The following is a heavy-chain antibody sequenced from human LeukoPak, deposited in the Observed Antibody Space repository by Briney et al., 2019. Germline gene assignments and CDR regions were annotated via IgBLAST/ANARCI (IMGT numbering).Heavy chain of an antibody. J-gene: IGHJ4*02. CDR1: GGSISTNY. CDR2: IYYSGST. V-gene: IGHV4-59*13. D-gene: IGHD6-13*01. CDR3: ARYSSSTWLGFDY. Sequence: PSETLSLTCTVSGGSISTNYGSWIRQPPGNGLEWFEYIYYSGSTNYNPSLKSRVTISMDTSKSQFSLKLSSVTAADTAIYYCARYSSSTWLGFDYWGQGTLVTVSS.